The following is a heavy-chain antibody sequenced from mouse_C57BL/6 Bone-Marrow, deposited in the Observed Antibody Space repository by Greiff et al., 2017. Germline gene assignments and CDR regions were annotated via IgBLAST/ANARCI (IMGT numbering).Heavy chain of an antibody. CDR2: IRNKANNHAT. V-gene: IGHV6-6*01. D-gene: IGHD1-1*01. CDR3: TDYGSSRGFAY. J-gene: IGHJ3*01. CDR1: GFTFSDAW. Sequence: EVQLVESGGGLVQPGGSMKLSCAASGFTFSDAWMDWVRQSPEQGLEWVAEIRNKANNHATYYAESVKGRFTISRDDSKSSVYLQMSSLRAEDTGIYYCTDYGSSRGFAYWGQGTLVTVSA.